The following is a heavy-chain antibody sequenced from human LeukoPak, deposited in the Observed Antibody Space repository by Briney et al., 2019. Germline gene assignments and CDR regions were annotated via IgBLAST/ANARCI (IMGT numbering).Heavy chain of an antibody. CDR2: IYYSGST. CDR1: GDSVSSYY. D-gene: IGHD3-10*01. Sequence: KASETLSLTCTVSGDSVSSYYWSWIRQPPGKGLEWIGYIYYSGSTNYNPTLKSRVTISGDTSKNQFSLKLSSVTAADTAVYYCARHLRGVIPHFDYWGQGNLVTVSS. CDR3: ARHLRGVIPHFDY. J-gene: IGHJ4*02. V-gene: IGHV4-59*08.